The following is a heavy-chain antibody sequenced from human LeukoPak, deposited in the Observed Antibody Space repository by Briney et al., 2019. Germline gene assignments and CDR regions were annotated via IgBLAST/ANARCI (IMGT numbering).Heavy chain of an antibody. J-gene: IGHJ5*02. CDR1: GFTISGYW. D-gene: IGHD4-23*01. CDR3: VRDKDYGGNWFGP. Sequence: GESLRLSCAASGFTISGYWMHWVRQAPGKGLVWVSRIKSDGSSTSYADSVKGRFTISRDNAKNTLYLQMNSLRAEDTAVYYCVRDKDYGGNWFGPWGQGTLVTVSS. CDR2: IKSDGSST. V-gene: IGHV3-74*01.